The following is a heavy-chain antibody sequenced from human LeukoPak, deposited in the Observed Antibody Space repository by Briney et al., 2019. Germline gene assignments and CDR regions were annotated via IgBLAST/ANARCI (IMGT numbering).Heavy chain of an antibody. CDR1: GYTFTDYY. V-gene: IGHV1-2*04. J-gene: IGHJ3*02. CDR2: INPNSGGT. CDR3: ARDRGRGGLSSAFDI. Sequence: GASVKVSCKASGYTFTDYYIHWVRQAPGHGLEWMGWINPNSGGTKFAQKFLGWVTMTRDTSINTAYMELSRLRSDDTAEYYCARDRGRGGLSSAFDIWGQGTVVTVSS. D-gene: IGHD3-16*01.